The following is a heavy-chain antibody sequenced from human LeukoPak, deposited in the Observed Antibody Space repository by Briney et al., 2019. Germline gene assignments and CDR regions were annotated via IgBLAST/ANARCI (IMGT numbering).Heavy chain of an antibody. CDR3: ARGRSGSYSNPLHY. D-gene: IGHD1-26*01. V-gene: IGHV4-34*01. Sequence: SETLSLTCAVYGGSFSGYYWSWIRQPPGKGLEWIGEINHSGSTNYNPSLKSRVTISVDTSKNQFSLKLSSVTAADTAVYYCARGRSGSYSNPLHYWGQGTLVTVSS. CDR2: INHSGST. CDR1: GGSFSGYY. J-gene: IGHJ4*02.